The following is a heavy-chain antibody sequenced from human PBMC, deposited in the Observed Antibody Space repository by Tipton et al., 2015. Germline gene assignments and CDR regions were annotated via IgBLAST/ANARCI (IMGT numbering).Heavy chain of an antibody. D-gene: IGHD1-14*01. CDR1: GFTFRVYA. CDR3: AKVSLNPRYYYYGMDV. Sequence: GSLRLSCAASGFTFRVYAMSWVRQAPGKGLEWVSGLSGRSNDTSYADSVKGRFTISRDNSNNTLYLQMNSLRAEDTAVYYCAKVSLNPRYYYYGMDVWGQGTTVTVSS. J-gene: IGHJ6*02. V-gene: IGHV3-23*01. CDR2: LSGRSNDT.